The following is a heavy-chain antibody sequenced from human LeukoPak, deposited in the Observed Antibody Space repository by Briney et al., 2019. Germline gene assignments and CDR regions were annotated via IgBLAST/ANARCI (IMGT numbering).Heavy chain of an antibody. CDR3: ARDIAARSPGRLPESWFDP. CDR1: GYTFTSYD. V-gene: IGHV1-8*01. Sequence: GASVKVSCKASGYTFTSYDINWVRQATGQGLEWMGWMNPNSGNTGYAQKFQGRVTMTRNTSISTAYMELSSLRSEDTAVYYCARDIAARSPGRLPESWFDPWGQGTLVTVSS. D-gene: IGHD6-6*01. J-gene: IGHJ5*02. CDR2: MNPNSGNT.